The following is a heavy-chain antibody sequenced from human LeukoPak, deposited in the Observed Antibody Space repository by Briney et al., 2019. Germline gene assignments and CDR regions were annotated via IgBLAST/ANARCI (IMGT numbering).Heavy chain of an antibody. J-gene: IGHJ4*02. CDR3: ARADPFHPFDSSSSDKDY. D-gene: IGHD6-6*01. CDR2: INPNSGGT. CDR1: GYIFTDYY. V-gene: IGHV1/OR15-1*04. Sequence: GASVKVSCKASGYIFTDYYMHWVRQAPGQELGWMGRINPNSGGTNYAQKFQGRVTMTRDTSTSTAYMELRSLRSDDTAVYYCARADPFHPFDSSSSDKDYWGQGTLVTVSS.